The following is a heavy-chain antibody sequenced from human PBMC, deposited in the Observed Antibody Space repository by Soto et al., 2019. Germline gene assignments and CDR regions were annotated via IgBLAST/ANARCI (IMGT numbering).Heavy chain of an antibody. CDR1: GFSFSSYW. CDR3: ARGAGSYFRRVVGAFDI. Sequence: GGSLRLSCTASGFSFSSYWMSWVRQAPGKGLEWVADIKQDGSEKYYVDSVKGRFTISRDNAKNSLYLRMNSLRAEDTAVYYCARGAGSYFRRVVGAFDIWGQGTMVTVSS. V-gene: IGHV3-7*04. J-gene: IGHJ3*02. D-gene: IGHD3-10*01. CDR2: IKQDGSEK.